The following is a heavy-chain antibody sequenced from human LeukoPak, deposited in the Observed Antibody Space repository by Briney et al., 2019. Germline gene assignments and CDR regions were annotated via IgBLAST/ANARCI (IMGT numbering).Heavy chain of an antibody. V-gene: IGHV3-33*06. J-gene: IGHJ4*02. CDR3: AKDMSSDWYGGPDY. D-gene: IGHD3-10*01. Sequence: GGSLRLSCAASGFTFSGYGMHWVRQAPGKGLEWVALIWYDRSSKYYANSVKGRFTISRDNAKKTLYLQMNSLRVEDTAVYYCAKDMSSDWYGGPDYWGQGTLVTVSS. CDR1: GFTFSGYG. CDR2: IWYDRSSK.